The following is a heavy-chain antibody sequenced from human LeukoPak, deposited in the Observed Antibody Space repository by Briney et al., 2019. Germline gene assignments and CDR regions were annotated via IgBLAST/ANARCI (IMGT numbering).Heavy chain of an antibody. D-gene: IGHD2-15*01. J-gene: IGHJ4*02. CDR1: GFTFSSYW. CDR2: IKQDGSEK. CDR3: AKDPRCSGGSCYSNFFDY. Sequence: GGSLRLSCAASGFTFSSYWMSWVRQAPGKGLEWVANIKQDGSEKYYVDSVKGRFTVSRDNSKNTLYLQMNSLRAEDTAVYYCAKDPRCSGGSCYSNFFDYWGQGTLVTVSS. V-gene: IGHV3-7*03.